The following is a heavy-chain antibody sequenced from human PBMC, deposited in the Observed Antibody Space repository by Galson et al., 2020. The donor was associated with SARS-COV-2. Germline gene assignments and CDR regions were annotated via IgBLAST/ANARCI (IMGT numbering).Heavy chain of an antibody. CDR1: GFTFSSYA. V-gene: IGHV3-30-3*01. J-gene: IGHJ4*02. CDR2: ISYDGSNK. CDR3: ARSPPTNYDILTGRNY. D-gene: IGHD3-9*01. Sequence: GESLKISCAASGFTFSSYAMHWVRQAPGKGLEWVAVISYDGSNKYYADSVKGRFTISRDNSKNTLYLQMNSLRAEDTAVYYCARSPPTNYDILTGRNYWGQGTLVTVSS.